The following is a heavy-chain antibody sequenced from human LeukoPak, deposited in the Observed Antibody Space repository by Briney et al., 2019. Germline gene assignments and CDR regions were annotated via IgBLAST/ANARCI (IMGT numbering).Heavy chain of an antibody. Sequence: SVKVSCKASGGTFSSYAISWVRQAPGQGLEWMGGIIPIFGTANNAQKFQGRVTITADESTSTAYMELSSLRSEDTAVYYCARGERGSYASAFDIWGQGTMVTVSS. CDR2: IIPIFGTA. CDR3: ARGERGSYASAFDI. CDR1: GGTFSSYA. D-gene: IGHD1-26*01. V-gene: IGHV1-69*01. J-gene: IGHJ3*02.